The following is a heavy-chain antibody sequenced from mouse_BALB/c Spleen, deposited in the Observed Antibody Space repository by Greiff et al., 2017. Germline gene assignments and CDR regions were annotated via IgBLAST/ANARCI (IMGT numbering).Heavy chain of an antibody. CDR2: ISSGGSYT. CDR1: GFSFSSYA. V-gene: IGHV5-9-4*01. Sequence: EVHLVESGGGLVKPGGSLKLSCAASGFSFSSYAMSWVRQSPEQRLEWVAEISSGGSYTYYPDTVTGRFTISRDNAKNTLYLEMSSLRSEDTAMYYCARSTRHAMDYWGQGTSVTVSS. CDR3: ARSTRHAMDY. J-gene: IGHJ4*01.